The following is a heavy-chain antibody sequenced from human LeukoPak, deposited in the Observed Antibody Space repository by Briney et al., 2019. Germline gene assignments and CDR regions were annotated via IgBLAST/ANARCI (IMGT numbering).Heavy chain of an antibody. Sequence: PSETLSLTCTVSGGSISSYYWSWIRQPPGKGLEWIGYIYYSGSTNYNPSLKSRVTISVDTSKNQFSLKLSSVTAADTAVYYCARGGLMVYVYYFDYWGQGTLVIVSS. CDR3: ARGGLMVYVYYFDY. V-gene: IGHV4-59*01. CDR1: GGSISSYY. CDR2: IYYSGST. J-gene: IGHJ4*02. D-gene: IGHD2-8*01.